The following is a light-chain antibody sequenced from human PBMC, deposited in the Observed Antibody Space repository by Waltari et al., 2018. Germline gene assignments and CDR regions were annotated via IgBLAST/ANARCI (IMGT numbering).Light chain of an antibody. CDR3: QQYGTSLSWT. J-gene: IGKJ1*01. V-gene: IGKV3-20*01. CDR1: QSVNSQF. Sequence: EIVLTQSPGTLSLSPGERATLSCRASQSVNSQFLAWYQQKPGQAPRLLIYGASSRATGIPDRFSGSGSETDFSLTISRLEPEDFAVYYCQQYGTSLSWTFGQGTKVEIK. CDR2: GAS.